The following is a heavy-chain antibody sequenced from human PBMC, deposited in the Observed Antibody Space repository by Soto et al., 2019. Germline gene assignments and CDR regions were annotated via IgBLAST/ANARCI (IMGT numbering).Heavy chain of an antibody. CDR1: GFTFSSYG. CDR2: ISYDGSNK. CDR3: AKDRDYGGHNP. V-gene: IGHV3-30*18. D-gene: IGHD4-17*01. J-gene: IGHJ5*02. Sequence: ESGGGVVQPGRSLRLSCAASGFTFSSYGMHWVRQAPGKGLEWVAVISYDGSNKYYADSVKGRFTISRDNSKNTPYLQMNSLRAEDTAVYYCAKDRDYGGHNPWGQGTLVTVSS.